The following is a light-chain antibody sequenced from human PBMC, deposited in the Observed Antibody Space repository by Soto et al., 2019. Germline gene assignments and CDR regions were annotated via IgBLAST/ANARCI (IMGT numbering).Light chain of an antibody. CDR2: DAS. CDR1: QSIRSW. V-gene: IGKV1-5*01. Sequence: DIQMTQSPSTLSASVGDRDTITCRASQSIRSWLSWYQQKPEKAPKVLIYDASSLESGVPSGFSGSVSGTEFTLTISSLQPDDFATYYCQHNNGYSWTFGQGPKVDIK. J-gene: IGKJ1*01. CDR3: QHNNGYSWT.